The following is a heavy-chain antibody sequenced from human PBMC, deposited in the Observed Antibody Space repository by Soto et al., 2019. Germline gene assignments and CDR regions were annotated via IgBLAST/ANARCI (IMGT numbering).Heavy chain of an antibody. Sequence: ASVNVSCKASGYTFTSYGISWVRQAPGQGLEWMGWISAYNGNTNYAQKLQGRVTMTTDTSTSTAYMELRSLRSDDTAVYYCASSETVYAISGVWGQGTMVTVSS. V-gene: IGHV1-18*01. D-gene: IGHD2-8*01. CDR1: GYTFTSYG. CDR3: ASSETVYAISGV. J-gene: IGHJ3*01. CDR2: ISAYNGNT.